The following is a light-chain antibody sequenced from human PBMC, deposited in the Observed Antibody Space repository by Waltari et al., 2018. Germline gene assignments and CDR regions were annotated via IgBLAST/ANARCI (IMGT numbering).Light chain of an antibody. Sequence: SFVLTQPPSVTVAPGQTARITCGGKNLGGKSVHWYQQKPGQAPVLVVDGDSDRPSGVPRRFSGFNSGAAATLIISRVEAGDEADFYCQVWDSDSDRHVLFGGGTKLTVL. CDR1: NLGGKS. V-gene: IGLV3-21*02. J-gene: IGLJ2*01. CDR2: GDS. CDR3: QVWDSDSDRHVL.